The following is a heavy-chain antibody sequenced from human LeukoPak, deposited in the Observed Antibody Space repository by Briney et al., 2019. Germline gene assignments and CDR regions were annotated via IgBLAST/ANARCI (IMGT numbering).Heavy chain of an antibody. CDR2: ISAYNGNT. V-gene: IGHV1-18*01. CDR1: GYTFISYD. CDR3: ARMAGAPNFDY. Sequence: GASVKVSCKASGYTFISYDINWVRQAAGQGLEWMGWISAYNGNTNYAQKLQGRVTMTTDTSTSTAYMELRSLRSDDTAVYYCARMAGAPNFDYWGQGTLVTVSS. D-gene: IGHD1-26*01. J-gene: IGHJ4*02.